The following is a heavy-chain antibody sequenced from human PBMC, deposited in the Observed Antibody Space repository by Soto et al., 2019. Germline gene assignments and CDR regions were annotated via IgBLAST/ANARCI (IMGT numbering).Heavy chain of an antibody. Sequence: PSETLSLTCAVYGGSFSGYYWTWIRQPPGTGLEWIGEINHSGSTNYNPSLKSRVTISVDTSKNQFSLKLTSVTAADTAVYYCARSGYSYGPNPLLYWGQGTLVTVSS. J-gene: IGHJ4*02. D-gene: IGHD5-18*01. V-gene: IGHV4-34*01. CDR2: INHSGST. CDR3: ARSGYSYGPNPLLY. CDR1: GGSFSGYY.